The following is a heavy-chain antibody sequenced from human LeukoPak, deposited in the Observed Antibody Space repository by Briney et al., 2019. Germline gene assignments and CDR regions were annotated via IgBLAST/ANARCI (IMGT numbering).Heavy chain of an antibody. V-gene: IGHV3-7*03. D-gene: IGHD6-19*01. Sequence: GGSLRLSCVASGFTFSTYWMSWVRQAPGKGLEWVANIKQDGGEKYSVDSVKGRFTISRDNAKSPLYLQMNNLRVEDTAVYYCATSQTTSGRYGNAFDIWGQGTMVTVSS. CDR3: ATSQTTSGRYGNAFDI. CDR1: GFTFSTYW. CDR2: IKQDGGEK. J-gene: IGHJ3*02.